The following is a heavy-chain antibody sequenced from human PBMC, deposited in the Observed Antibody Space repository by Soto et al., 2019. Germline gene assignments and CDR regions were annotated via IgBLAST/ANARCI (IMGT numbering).Heavy chain of an antibody. D-gene: IGHD3-16*02. CDR3: ARHSSAWGNYRYFDY. V-gene: IGHV4-39*01. CDR2: IHYSGST. Sequence: ETLSLTCTVSGGSISSSSYYWGCIRQPPGKGLEWIGSIHYSGSTYYNPSLKSRVTISVDTSKNQFSLKLSSVTAADTAVYYCARHSSAWGNYRYFDYWGQGTLVTVSS. CDR1: GGSISSSSYY. J-gene: IGHJ4*02.